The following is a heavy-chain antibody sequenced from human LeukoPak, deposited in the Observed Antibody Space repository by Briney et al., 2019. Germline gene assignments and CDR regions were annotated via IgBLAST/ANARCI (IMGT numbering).Heavy chain of an antibody. Sequence: GRSLRLSCAASGFTFDDYAMHWVRQAPGKGLEWVSGISWNSGSIGYADSVKGRFTISRDNAKTSLYLQMNSLRAEDTALYYCAKGATFLYYFDYWGQGTLVTVSS. CDR2: ISWNSGSI. J-gene: IGHJ4*02. CDR1: GFTFDDYA. CDR3: AKGATFLYYFDY. V-gene: IGHV3-9*01. D-gene: IGHD2-21*01.